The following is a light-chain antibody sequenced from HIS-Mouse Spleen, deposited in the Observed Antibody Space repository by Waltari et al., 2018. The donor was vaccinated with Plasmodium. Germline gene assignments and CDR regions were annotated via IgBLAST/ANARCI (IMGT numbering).Light chain of an antibody. V-gene: IGLV2-11*01. CDR2: DVS. J-gene: IGLJ2*01. Sequence: QSALTPPRSVSGSPGQSVTISCPGTSRAVGCSNSVSWYQPHPGKAPKLMIYDVSKRPSGVPDRFSGSKSGNTASLTISGLQAEDEADYYCCSYAGSYTLVFGGGTKLTVL. CDR3: CSYAGSYTLV. CDR1: SRAVGCSNS.